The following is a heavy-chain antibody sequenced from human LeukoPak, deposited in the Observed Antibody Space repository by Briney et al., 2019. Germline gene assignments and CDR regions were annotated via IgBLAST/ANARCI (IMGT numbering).Heavy chain of an antibody. CDR2: ISAYNGNT. V-gene: IGHV1-18*01. CDR1: GYTFTSYG. CDR3: ARTRSSSWYVPYYFDY. Sequence: ASVKVSCKASGYTFTSYGIRWVRQAPGQGLEWMGWISAYNGNTNYAQKLQGRVTMTTDTSTSTAYMELRSLRSDDTAVYYCARTRSSSWYVPYYFDYWGRGTLVTVSS. J-gene: IGHJ4*02. D-gene: IGHD6-13*01.